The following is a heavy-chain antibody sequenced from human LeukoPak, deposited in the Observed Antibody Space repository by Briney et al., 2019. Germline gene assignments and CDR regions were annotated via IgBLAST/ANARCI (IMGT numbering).Heavy chain of an antibody. J-gene: IGHJ3*02. V-gene: IGHV3-30*04. CDR2: ISYDGSNK. CDR3: ARIVAYSSSWYYSAFDI. CDR1: GFTFSSYA. Sequence: PGGSLRLSCAASGFTFSSYAMHWVRQAPGKGLEWVAVISYDGSNKYYADSVKGRFTISRDNSKNTLYLQMNSLRAEDTAVYYCARIVAYSSSWYYSAFDIWGQGTMVTVSS. D-gene: IGHD6-13*01.